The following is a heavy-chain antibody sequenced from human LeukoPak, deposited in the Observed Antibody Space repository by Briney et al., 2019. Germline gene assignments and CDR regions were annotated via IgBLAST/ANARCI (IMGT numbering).Heavy chain of an antibody. CDR2: IIPILGIA. V-gene: IGHV1-69*04. Sequence: GASVKVSCKASGCTFSSYAISWVRQAPGQGLEWMGRIIPILGIANYAQKFQGRVTITADKSTSTAYMELSSLRSEDTAVYYCARDWLTTVTTYYFDYWGQGTLVTVSS. CDR3: ARDWLTTVTTYYFDY. J-gene: IGHJ4*02. D-gene: IGHD4-11*01. CDR1: GCTFSSYA.